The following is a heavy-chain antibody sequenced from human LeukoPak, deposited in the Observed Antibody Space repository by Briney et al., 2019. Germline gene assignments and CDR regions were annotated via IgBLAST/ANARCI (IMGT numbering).Heavy chain of an antibody. CDR3: ARAVGVQLWSNFFDY. D-gene: IGHD5-18*01. J-gene: IGHJ4*02. CDR1: GYMFTNYD. Sequence: GASVKVSCKASGYMFTNYDINWVRQATGQGLEWMGWMNPQSGNTGYAQKFRGRVTMTTDTSTSTAYMELRSLRSDDTAVYYCARAVGVQLWSNFFDYWGQGTLVTVSS. CDR2: MNPQSGNT. V-gene: IGHV1-8*02.